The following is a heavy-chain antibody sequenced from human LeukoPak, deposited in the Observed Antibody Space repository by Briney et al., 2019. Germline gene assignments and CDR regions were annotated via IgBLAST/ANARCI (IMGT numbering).Heavy chain of an antibody. V-gene: IGHV4-59*01. Sequence: SETLSLTCTVSGGSISSYYWSWIRQPPGKGLEWIGYIYYSGSTNYNPSLKSRVTISVDTSKNKFSLKLSSVTAADTAVYYCARGYCSGGSCYDAFDIWGQGTMVTVSS. CDR3: ARGYCSGGSCYDAFDI. J-gene: IGHJ3*02. CDR2: IYYSGST. D-gene: IGHD2-15*01. CDR1: GGSISSYY.